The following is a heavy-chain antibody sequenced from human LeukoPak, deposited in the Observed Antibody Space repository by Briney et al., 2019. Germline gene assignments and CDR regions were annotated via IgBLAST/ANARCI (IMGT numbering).Heavy chain of an antibody. CDR2: ISYDGSNK. Sequence: GRSLRLSCAASGFTFSSYAMHWVRQAPGKGLEWVAVISYDGSNKYYADSVKGRFTISRDNSKNTLYLQMNSLRAEDTAVYYCAREGCSSTSCAFYGMDVWGQGTTVTVSS. V-gene: IGHV3-30-3*01. CDR1: GFTFSSYA. J-gene: IGHJ6*02. CDR3: AREGCSSTSCAFYGMDV. D-gene: IGHD2-2*01.